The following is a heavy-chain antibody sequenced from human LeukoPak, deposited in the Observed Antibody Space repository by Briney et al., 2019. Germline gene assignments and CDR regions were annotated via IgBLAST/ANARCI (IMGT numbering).Heavy chain of an antibody. CDR1: GFTFSSYS. Sequence: GGSLRLSCAASGFTFSSYSMNWVRQAPGKGLEWVSYISSSSSTIYYADSVKGRFTISRDNAKNLLYLQMNSLRAEDTAVYYCARDEKSLVVPAAIDYWGQGTLVTVSS. CDR2: ISSSSSTI. V-gene: IGHV3-48*04. CDR3: ARDEKSLVVPAAIDY. D-gene: IGHD2-2*01. J-gene: IGHJ4*02.